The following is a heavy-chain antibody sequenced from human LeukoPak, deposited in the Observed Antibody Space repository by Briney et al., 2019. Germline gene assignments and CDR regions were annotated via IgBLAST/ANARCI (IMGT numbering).Heavy chain of an antibody. V-gene: IGHV1-69*05. CDR1: GGTFSSYA. Sequence: SVKVSCKASGGTFSSYAISWVRQAPGQGLEWMGGIIPIFGTANYAQKFQGRVTITTDESTSTAYMELSSLRSEDTAVYYCAKDLSHYDFWSGYTQDPYFDYWGQGTLVTVSS. CDR3: AKDLSHYDFWSGYTQDPYFDY. CDR2: IIPIFGTA. D-gene: IGHD3-3*01. J-gene: IGHJ4*02.